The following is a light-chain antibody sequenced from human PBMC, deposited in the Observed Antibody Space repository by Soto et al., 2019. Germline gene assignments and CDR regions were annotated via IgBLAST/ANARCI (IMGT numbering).Light chain of an antibody. CDR1: SSNIGSNT. CDR2: SNN. Sequence: QSVLTQPPSASGTPGQRVTISCSGSSSNIGSNTVNWYQQLPGTAPKLLIYSNNQRPSGVPDRFSVSKSGTSASLAISGLQSEDEADYYCAAWDGRLMGVFGGGTKLTVL. J-gene: IGLJ2*01. CDR3: AAWDGRLMGV. V-gene: IGLV1-44*01.